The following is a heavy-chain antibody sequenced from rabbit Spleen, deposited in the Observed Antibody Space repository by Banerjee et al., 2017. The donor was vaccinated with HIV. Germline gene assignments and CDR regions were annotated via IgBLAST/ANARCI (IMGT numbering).Heavy chain of an antibody. CDR3: ARDLPAVIGWNLNL. J-gene: IGHJ4*01. V-gene: IGHV1S40*01. CDR1: GVSFSSNNN. D-gene: IGHD2-1*01. CDR2: IEGGSSAFS. Sequence: QSLEESGGDLVKPGASLTLPCTASGVSFSSNNNMCWFCQAPGKGLEWIACIEGGSSAFSYFASWAKGRFTISKTSSTTVTLQMTSLTAADTATYFCARDLPAVIGWNLNLWGPGTLVTVS.